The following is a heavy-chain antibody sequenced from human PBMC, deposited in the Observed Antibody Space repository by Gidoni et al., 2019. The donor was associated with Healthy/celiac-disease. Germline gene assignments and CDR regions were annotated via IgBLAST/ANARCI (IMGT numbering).Heavy chain of an antibody. CDR3: ARDLYGATKILDY. CDR2: ISSRSSYI. D-gene: IGHD4-17*01. J-gene: IGHJ4*02. CDR1: GFTFSSYS. V-gene: IGHV3-21*01. Sequence: EVQLVESGGGLVKPGGSLRLSCAASGFTFSSYSMNWVRQAPGKGLEWVSSISSRSSYIYYAYSVKGRFTISRDNAKNSLYLQMNSLRAEDTAVYYCARDLYGATKILDYWGQGTLVTVSS.